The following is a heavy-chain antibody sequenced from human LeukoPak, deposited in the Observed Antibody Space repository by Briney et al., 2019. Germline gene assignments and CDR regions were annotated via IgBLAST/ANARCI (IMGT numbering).Heavy chain of an antibody. V-gene: IGHV1-69*05. CDR2: IIPIFGTA. J-gene: IGHJ4*02. CDR3: ARLGGGNSYYFDY. Sequence: SVKVSCKASGGTFSSYAISWVRQAPGQGLEWMGGIIPIFGTANYAQKFQGRVTITTDESTSTAYMELSSLRSEDTAVYYCARLGGGNSYYFDYWGQGTLVTVSS. CDR1: GGTFSSYA. D-gene: IGHD4-23*01.